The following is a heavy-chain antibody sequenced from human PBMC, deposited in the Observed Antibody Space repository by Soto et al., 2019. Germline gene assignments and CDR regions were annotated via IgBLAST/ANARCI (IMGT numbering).Heavy chain of an antibody. Sequence: PGGSLRLSCAASGFTFSSYEMNWVRQAPGKGLEWVAVISYDGSNKYYADSVKGRFTISRDNSKNTLYLQMNSLRAEDTAVYYCARTAGIAAAGPLDYWGQGTLVTVSS. CDR1: GFTFSSYE. V-gene: IGHV3-30-3*01. D-gene: IGHD6-13*01. CDR3: ARTAGIAAAGPLDY. CDR2: ISYDGSNK. J-gene: IGHJ4*02.